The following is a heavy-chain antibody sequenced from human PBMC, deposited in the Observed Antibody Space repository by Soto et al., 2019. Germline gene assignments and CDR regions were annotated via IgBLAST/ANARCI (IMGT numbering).Heavy chain of an antibody. CDR3: ARDSTGLRYFDWLRGDDAFDI. J-gene: IGHJ3*02. CDR2: ISAYNGNT. CDR1: GYTFTSYG. Sequence: ASVKVSCKASGYTFTSYGISWVRQAPGQGLEWMGWISAYNGNTNYAQKLQGRVTMTTDTSTSTAYMELRSLRSDDTAVYYCARDSTGLRYFDWLRGDDAFDIWGQGTMVT. D-gene: IGHD3-9*01. V-gene: IGHV1-18*01.